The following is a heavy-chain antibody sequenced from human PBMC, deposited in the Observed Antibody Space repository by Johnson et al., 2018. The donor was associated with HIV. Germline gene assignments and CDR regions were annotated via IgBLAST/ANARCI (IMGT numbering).Heavy chain of an antibody. Sequence: QVQLVESGGGVVQPGRSLRLSCAASGFTFSSYAMYWVRQAPGKGLEWVAVISYDGSNKYYADSVKGRFTISRDNSRSTVYLHMINLRADDTALYYCAREISRYYYDYAAFDLWGQGTMVTVSS. CDR2: ISYDGSNK. CDR3: AREISRYYYDYAAFDL. D-gene: IGHD3-22*01. V-gene: IGHV3-30-3*01. CDR1: GFTFSSYA. J-gene: IGHJ3*01.